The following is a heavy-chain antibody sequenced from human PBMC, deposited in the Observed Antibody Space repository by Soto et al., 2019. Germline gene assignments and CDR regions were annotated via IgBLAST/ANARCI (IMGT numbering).Heavy chain of an antibody. V-gene: IGHV1-2*04. CDR2: INPNSGGT. CDR3: AREGYYYGSGSLLWPSDYYYGMDV. CDR1: GYTFTGYY. D-gene: IGHD3-10*01. Sequence: ASVKVSCKASGYTFTGYYMHWVRQAPGQGLEWMGWINPNSGGTNYAQKFQGWVTMTRDTSTSTAYMELSRLRSDDTAVYYCAREGYYYGSGSLLWPSDYYYGMDVWGQGTTVTVSS. J-gene: IGHJ6*02.